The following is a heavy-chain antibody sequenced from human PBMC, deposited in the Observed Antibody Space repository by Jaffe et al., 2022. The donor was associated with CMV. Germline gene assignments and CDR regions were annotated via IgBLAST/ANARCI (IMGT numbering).Heavy chain of an antibody. CDR3: ARGRRGSYYLLCYFDY. D-gene: IGHD1-26*01. J-gene: IGHJ4*02. CDR2: INHSGST. CDR1: GGSFSGYY. Sequence: QVQLQQWGAGLLKPSETLSLTCAVYGGSFSGYYWSWIRQPPGKGLEWIGEINHSGSTNYNPSLKSRVTISVDTSKNQFSLKLSSVTAADTAVYYCARGRRGSYYLLCYFDYWGQGTLVTVSS. V-gene: IGHV4-34*01.